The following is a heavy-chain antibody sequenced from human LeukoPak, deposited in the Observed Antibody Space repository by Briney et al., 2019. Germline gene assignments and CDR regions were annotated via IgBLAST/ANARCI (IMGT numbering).Heavy chain of an antibody. Sequence: PGGSLRLSCAASGFTFSDHHMDWVRQAPGKGLEWVGRTKNKANSYTTQYAASVKGRFTISRDDSKNSLYLQMNSLKTEDTAVYYCARGSSGVTISSYGMDVWGKGTTVTVSS. CDR3: ARGSSGVTISSYGMDV. V-gene: IGHV3-72*01. D-gene: IGHD3-9*01. J-gene: IGHJ6*04. CDR2: TKNKANSYTT. CDR1: GFTFSDHH.